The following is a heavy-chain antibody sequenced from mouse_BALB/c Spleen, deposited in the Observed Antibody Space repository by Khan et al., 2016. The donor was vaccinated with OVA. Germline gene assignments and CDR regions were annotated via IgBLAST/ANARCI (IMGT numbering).Heavy chain of an antibody. J-gene: IGHJ4*01. V-gene: IGHV2-6-1*01. CDR1: GFSLTNYG. Sequence: LVESGPGLVAPSQSLSITCTISGFSLTNYGVHWVRQPPGKGLEWLVVIWSDGSTTYNSALKSRLTISKDNSKRQVFLKMNSLQTDDTGMYFCARQPYYHYNIMDYGGQGTSVTVSS. CDR3: ARQPYYHYNIMDY. D-gene: IGHD2-10*01. CDR2: IWSDGST.